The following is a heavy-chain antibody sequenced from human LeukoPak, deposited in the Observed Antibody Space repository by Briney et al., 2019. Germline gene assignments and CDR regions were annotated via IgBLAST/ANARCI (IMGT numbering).Heavy chain of an antibody. Sequence: GGSLRLSCAASGFTVSSYWMSWARQAPGKGREWVANIKQDGSEKYYVDPVKGRVTISRENAKNSLYLQMNSLRGEDTAVYYCATDANYYDSRGYPSSEAFDICGQGTMVTVSP. V-gene: IGHV3-7*01. D-gene: IGHD3-22*01. CDR1: GFTVSSYW. CDR3: ATDANYYDSRGYPSSEAFDI. J-gene: IGHJ3*02. CDR2: IKQDGSEK.